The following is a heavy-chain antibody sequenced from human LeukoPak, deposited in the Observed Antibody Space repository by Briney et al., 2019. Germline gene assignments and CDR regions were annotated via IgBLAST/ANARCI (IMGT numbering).Heavy chain of an antibody. Sequence: SETLSLTCTVSGGSISSHYWSWIRQPPGKGLEWIGYISYIGSTNYNPSLKSRVTISVDTSKNQFSLKLTSVTAADAAVYFCARDPTTVTKGLDIWGQGAMVTVSP. J-gene: IGHJ3*02. CDR3: ARDPTTVTKGLDI. V-gene: IGHV4-59*11. D-gene: IGHD4-17*01. CDR1: GGSISSHY. CDR2: ISYIGST.